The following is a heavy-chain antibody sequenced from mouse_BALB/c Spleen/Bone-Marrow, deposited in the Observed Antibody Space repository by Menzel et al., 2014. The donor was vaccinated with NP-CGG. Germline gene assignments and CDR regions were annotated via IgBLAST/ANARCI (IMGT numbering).Heavy chain of an antibody. CDR2: ISYSGNT. CDR1: GDSNTSGY. J-gene: IGHJ2*01. Sequence: EVKLMESGPSLVKPSQTLSLTCSVTGDSNTSGYWNWIRKFQGNKLEYMGYISYSGNTYYNPSLKSRISTTRDTSKNQYYLQLNPVTTENTATYYCATYDGYCFDYWGQGTTLTVSS. CDR3: ATYDGYCFDY. V-gene: IGHV3-8*02. D-gene: IGHD2-3*01.